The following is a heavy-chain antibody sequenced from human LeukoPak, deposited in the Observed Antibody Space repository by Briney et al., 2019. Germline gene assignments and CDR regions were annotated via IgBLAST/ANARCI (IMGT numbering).Heavy chain of an antibody. CDR2: IYTSGST. CDR3: ASPHYGDYLNWFDP. CDR1: GGSISSYY. Sequence: SETLSLTCTVSGGSISSYYWSWIRQPAGKGLEWIGRIYTSGSTNYNPSLKSRVTISVDTSKNQFSLKLSSVTAADTAVYYCASPHYGDYLNWFDPWGQGTLVTVSS. D-gene: IGHD4-17*01. J-gene: IGHJ5*02. V-gene: IGHV4-4*07.